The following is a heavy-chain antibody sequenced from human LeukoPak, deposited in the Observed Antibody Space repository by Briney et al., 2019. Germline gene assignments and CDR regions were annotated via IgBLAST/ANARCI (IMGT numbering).Heavy chain of an antibody. CDR2: INPNTGAT. CDR3: ARDRVGSGWRRPYYFEF. Sequence: ASVKVSCKPSGYTFTGYYMHWVRQAPGQGLEWMGLINPNTGATIYAHKFQGRVSMTRDTSISTDYMELTSLRSGDTALYYCARDRVGSGWRRPYYFEFWGQGTLVTVSS. D-gene: IGHD6-19*01. V-gene: IGHV1-2*02. CDR1: GYTFTGYY. J-gene: IGHJ4*02.